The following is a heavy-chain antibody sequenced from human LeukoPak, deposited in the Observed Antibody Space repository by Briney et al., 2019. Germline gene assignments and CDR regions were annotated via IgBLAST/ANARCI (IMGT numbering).Heavy chain of an antibody. D-gene: IGHD3-9*01. J-gene: IGHJ6*02. Sequence: PGGSLRLSCAASGFTFDDYAMHWVRQAPGKGLEWVSGISWNSGSIGYADSVKGRFTISRDNAKNSLYLQMNSLRAEDTALYYCAKDIAPYYDILTGYARYYYGMDVWGQGTTVTVSS. V-gene: IGHV3-9*01. CDR1: GFTFDDYA. CDR2: ISWNSGSI. CDR3: AKDIAPYYDILTGYARYYYGMDV.